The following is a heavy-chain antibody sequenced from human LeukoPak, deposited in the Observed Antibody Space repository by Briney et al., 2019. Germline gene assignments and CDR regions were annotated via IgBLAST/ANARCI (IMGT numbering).Heavy chain of an antibody. CDR1: GVTFEDYY. J-gene: IGHJ4*02. Sequence: GGSLRLSCTGSGVTFEDYYLSWIRQAPGKGLEWISYVSSTGGDKFYADPVKGRFTISRDNSRNSVYMEMNDLVVEDTAFYYCARGENGSFDHLGQGTLVIVSS. CDR3: ARGENGSFDH. CDR2: VSSTGGDK. V-gene: IGHV3-11*01. D-gene: IGHD3-10*01.